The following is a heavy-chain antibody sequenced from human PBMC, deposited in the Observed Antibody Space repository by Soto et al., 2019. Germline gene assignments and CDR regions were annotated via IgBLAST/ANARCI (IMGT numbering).Heavy chain of an antibody. J-gene: IGHJ4*02. CDR3: AKEALTVAGNNFDS. CDR2: ISGSGAGT. Sequence: EIELLESGGGLVQPGGSLRLSCAASGFTFTTYAMGWVRQAPGKGLEWVSSISGSGAGTFYADSVKGRFTISRDNAKKMVYLHMSGLRADDTAVYYCAKEALTVAGNNFDSWGQGTLVTVSS. CDR1: GFTFTTYA. V-gene: IGHV3-23*01. D-gene: IGHD6-19*01.